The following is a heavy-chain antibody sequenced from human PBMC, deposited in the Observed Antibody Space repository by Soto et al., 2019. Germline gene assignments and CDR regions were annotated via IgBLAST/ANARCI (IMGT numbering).Heavy chain of an antibody. CDR3: AAEIYVGGDSCHFDY. J-gene: IGHJ4*02. Sequence: QVQGVQSGPEVRNPGTSMKVSCTTSGFTFTNSAVQWVRQARGQRLEWIGWIIIGSGATNYLQDLRGRITISRDTSTGTAYMELSGLRSDDTAVYYCAAEIYVGGDSCHFDYWGQGTLLTVSS. CDR2: IIIGSGAT. CDR1: GFTFTNSA. D-gene: IGHD2-21*02. V-gene: IGHV1-58*01.